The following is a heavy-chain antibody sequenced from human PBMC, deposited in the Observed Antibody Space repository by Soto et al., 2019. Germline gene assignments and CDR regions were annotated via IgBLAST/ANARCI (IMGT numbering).Heavy chain of an antibody. D-gene: IGHD6-6*01. CDR3: ARPSIAARDYYYYGMDV. V-gene: IGHV1-69*01. Sequence: QVQLVQSGAEVKKPGSSVKVSCKASGGTXXXYAISWVRQAPGQGLEWMGGIIPIFGTANYAQKFQGRVTITADESTSTAYMELSSLRSEDTAVYYCARPSIAARDYYYYGMDVWGQGTTVTVSS. J-gene: IGHJ6*02. CDR1: GGTXXXYA. CDR2: IIPIFGTA.